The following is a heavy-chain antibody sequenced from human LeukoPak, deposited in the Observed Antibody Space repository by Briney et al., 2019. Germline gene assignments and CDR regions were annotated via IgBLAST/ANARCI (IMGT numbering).Heavy chain of an antibody. J-gene: IGHJ4*02. CDR1: GGSISSSNW. D-gene: IGHD3-22*01. CDR3: ARLPFYDSSGY. V-gene: IGHV4-4*02. CDR2: IYHSGST. Sequence: SGTLSLTCAVSGGSISSSNWWSWVRQPPGKGLEWIGEIYHSGSTNYNPSLKSRVTISVDTSKNQFSLKLSSVTAADTAVYYCARLPFYDSSGYWGQGTLVTVSS.